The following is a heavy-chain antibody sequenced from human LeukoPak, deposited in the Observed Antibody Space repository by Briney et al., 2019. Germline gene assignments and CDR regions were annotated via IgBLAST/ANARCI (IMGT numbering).Heavy chain of an antibody. J-gene: IGHJ5*02. CDR1: GGSLSSDY. Sequence: SETLSLTCTVSGGSLSSDYWSWVRQPPGKGVEWSGYIYYSGSTNYNPSLTSRVTISVDTSKTQCSLKLSSVTAADTAVYYCARDFRCSSTSCYEAWFDPWGQGTLVTVSS. V-gene: IGHV4-59*01. D-gene: IGHD2-2*01. CDR3: ARDFRCSSTSCYEAWFDP. CDR2: IYYSGST.